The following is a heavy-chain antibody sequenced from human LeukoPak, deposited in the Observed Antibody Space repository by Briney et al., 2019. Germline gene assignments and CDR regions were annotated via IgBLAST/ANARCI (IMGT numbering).Heavy chain of an antibody. CDR1: GFTFGDYA. Sequence: PGGSLRLSCTASGFTFGDYAMSWVRQAPGKGLEWVGFIRSKAYGGTTEYAASVKGRFTISRDDSKSIAYLQMNSLKTEDTAVYYCTRESEEYDFWSGYYNYYYGMDVWGQGTTVTVSS. V-gene: IGHV3-49*04. CDR3: TRESEEYDFWSGYYNYYYGMDV. D-gene: IGHD3-3*01. CDR2: IRSKAYGGTT. J-gene: IGHJ6*02.